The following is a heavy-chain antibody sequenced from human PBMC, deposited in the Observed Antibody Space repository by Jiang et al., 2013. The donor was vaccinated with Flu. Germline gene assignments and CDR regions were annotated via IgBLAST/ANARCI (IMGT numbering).Heavy chain of an antibody. CDR1: GDSVSSNNAA. V-gene: IGHV6-1*01. Sequence: QTLSLTCAISGDSVSSNNAAWNWIRQSPSRGLEWLGRTYYRSKWYNDYAVSVKSRITINPDTSKNQFSLQLNSVIPEDTAVYYCARGVRYYYGSTDSYYFYGMDVWGQGTTVTVSS. CDR2: TYYRSKWYN. D-gene: IGHD3-10*01. J-gene: IGHJ6*02. CDR3: ARGVRYYYGSTDSYYFYGMDV.